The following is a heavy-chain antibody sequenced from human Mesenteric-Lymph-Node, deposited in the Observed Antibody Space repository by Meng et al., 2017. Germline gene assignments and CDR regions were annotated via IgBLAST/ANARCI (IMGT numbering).Heavy chain of an antibody. Sequence: QLQLHGSGPGLVKPSETLSLTCSVSAGFISSNNYYWGWIRQPPGKGLEWIGSMYYSGSTYYNPSLKNRVTISRDLSKNQLCLNLYFVTAADTAVYYCGRAPDYWGQGTLVTVSS. CDR1: AGFISSNNYY. CDR2: MYYSGST. J-gene: IGHJ4*02. V-gene: IGHV4-39*07. CDR3: GRAPDY.